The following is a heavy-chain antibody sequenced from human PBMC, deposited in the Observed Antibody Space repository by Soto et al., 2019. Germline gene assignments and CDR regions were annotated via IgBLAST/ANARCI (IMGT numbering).Heavy chain of an antibody. J-gene: IGHJ3*02. CDR2: IYHSGST. CDR3: ARHGLEDYYDSSGYSRGSAFDI. D-gene: IGHD3-22*01. CDR1: GGSIRGGGYS. Sequence: SETLSLTCAVSGGSIRGGGYSWSWIRQPPGKGLEWIGYIYHSGSTYYNPSLKSRVTISVDRSKNQFSLKLSSVTAADTAVYYCARHGLEDYYDSSGYSRGSAFDIWGQGTMVS. V-gene: IGHV4-30-2*01.